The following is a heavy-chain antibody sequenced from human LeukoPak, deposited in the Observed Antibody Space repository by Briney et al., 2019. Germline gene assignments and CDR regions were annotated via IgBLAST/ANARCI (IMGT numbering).Heavy chain of an antibody. CDR1: GYTFTGYY. CDR2: INPNSGGT. D-gene: IGHD3-22*01. J-gene: IGHJ4*02. CDR3: ARINFGRYYDSSGMRPVGY. V-gene: IGHV1-2*02. Sequence: GASVKVSCKASGYTFTGYYMHWVRQAPGQGREWMGWINPNSGGTNYAQKFQGRVTMTRDTSISTAYMELSRLRSDDTAVYYCARINFGRYYDSSGMRPVGYWGQGTLVTVSS.